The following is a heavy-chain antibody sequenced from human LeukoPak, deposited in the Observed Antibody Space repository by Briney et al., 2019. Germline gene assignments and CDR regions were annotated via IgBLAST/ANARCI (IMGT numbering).Heavy chain of an antibody. CDR3: ARAGTTLLLDY. CDR1: GYTFTSYG. D-gene: IGHD4-11*01. CDR2: ISAHNGNT. Sequence: ASVKVSCKASGYTFTSYGISWVRQAPGQGLQWTGWISAHNGNTNYAQKLQGRVTMTTDTSTSTVYMEVRSLRSDDTAVYYCARAGTTLLLDYWGQGTLVTVSS. J-gene: IGHJ4*02. V-gene: IGHV1-18*01.